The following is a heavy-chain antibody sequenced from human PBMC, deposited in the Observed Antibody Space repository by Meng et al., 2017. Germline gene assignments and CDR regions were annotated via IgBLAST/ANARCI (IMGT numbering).Heavy chain of an antibody. Sequence: GGSLRLSCAASGFTVSSNYMTWVRQAPGKGLEWLSVIYSGGSTYYADSVRGRFTISSHSSKNTLYLQMNSLRAEDTAVYYCARVLIGGVTTGGAFDIWGQGTMVTVSS. CDR3: ARVLIGGVTTGGAFDI. D-gene: IGHD3-16*01. V-gene: IGHV3-53*04. J-gene: IGHJ3*02. CDR1: GFTVSSNY. CDR2: IYSGGST.